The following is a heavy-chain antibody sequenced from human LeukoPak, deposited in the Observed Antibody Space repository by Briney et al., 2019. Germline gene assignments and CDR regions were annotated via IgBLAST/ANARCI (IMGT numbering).Heavy chain of an antibody. CDR1: GFTFTTYG. CDR3: AKRGHYSINWYHYFDY. J-gene: IGHJ4*02. CDR2: IASNGGSE. D-gene: IGHD6-13*01. Sequence: GGSLRLSCAASGFTFTTYGLHWVPQAPGKGLEWVAAIASNGGSEYYADSVKGLFTISRDNSKNTLFLQMNSLRPDDTAVYYCAKRGHYSINWYHYFDYWGQGTLVTVSS. V-gene: IGHV3-30*18.